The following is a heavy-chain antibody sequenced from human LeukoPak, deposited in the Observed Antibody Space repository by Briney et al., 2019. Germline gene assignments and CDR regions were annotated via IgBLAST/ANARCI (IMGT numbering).Heavy chain of an antibody. CDR3: AKVQYSSSWYGIDY. J-gene: IGHJ4*02. D-gene: IGHD6-13*01. CDR1: GFTFSSYG. CDR2: IRYDGSNK. Sequence: GGSLRLSCAASGFTFSSYGMHWVRQAPGKGLEWVAFIRYDGSNKYYAESVKGRFTIPRDNSKNTLYLQMNSLRAEDTAVYYCAKVQYSSSWYGIDYWGQGTLVTVSS. V-gene: IGHV3-30*02.